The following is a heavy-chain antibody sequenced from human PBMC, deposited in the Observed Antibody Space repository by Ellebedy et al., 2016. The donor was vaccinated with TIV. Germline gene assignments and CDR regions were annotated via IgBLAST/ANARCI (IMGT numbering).Heavy chain of an antibody. Sequence: ASVKVSCKASGYTFTGYYMHWVRQAPGQGLEWMGWINPNSGGTNYAQKFQGRVTMTRDTSISTAYMELSRLRSDDTAVYYCATVPAVAGTAFYWYFDLWGRGTLVTVSS. J-gene: IGHJ2*01. CDR3: ATVPAVAGTAFYWYFDL. V-gene: IGHV1-2*02. D-gene: IGHD6-19*01. CDR2: INPNSGGT. CDR1: GYTFTGYY.